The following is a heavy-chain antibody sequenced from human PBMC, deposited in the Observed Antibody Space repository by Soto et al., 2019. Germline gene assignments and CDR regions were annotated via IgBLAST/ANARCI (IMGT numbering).Heavy chain of an antibody. V-gene: IGHV1-69*01. Sequence: QVELVQSGAEVKKPGSSVKVSCQASEDTFRNYAISWVRQAPGQGLEWMGGIIPIFGTSNYAETFQVRLTVTADGSTSTAYMEPSSLTSADTAVYYCASIPRYSFPTSDDLDSWGQGTLVTVSS. CDR3: ASIPRYSFPTSDDLDS. CDR1: EDTFRNYA. J-gene: IGHJ4*02. CDR2: IIPIFGTS. D-gene: IGHD5-18*01.